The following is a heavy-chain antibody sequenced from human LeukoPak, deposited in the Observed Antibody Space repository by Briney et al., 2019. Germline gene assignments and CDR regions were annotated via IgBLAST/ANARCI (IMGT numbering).Heavy chain of an antibody. J-gene: IGHJ6*02. CDR2: IYYSGST. V-gene: IGHV4-59*08. CDR3: AKSRAENYYYYYGMDV. CDR1: GGSISSYY. Sequence: PSETLSLTCTVSGGSISSYYWSWIRQPPGKGLEWIGYIYYSGSTNYNPSLKSRVTISVDTSKNQFSLKLSSVTAADTAVYYCAKSRAENYYYYYGMDVWGQGTTVTVSS.